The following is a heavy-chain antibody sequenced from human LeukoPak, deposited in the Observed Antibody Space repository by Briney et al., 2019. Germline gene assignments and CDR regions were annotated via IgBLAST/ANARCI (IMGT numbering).Heavy chain of an antibody. V-gene: IGHV1-69*04. CDR1: GGTFSSYA. CDR2: IIPILGIA. CDR3: ARSDYYDSSGYDEYFRH. J-gene: IGHJ1*01. Sequence: SVKVSCKASGGTFSSYAISWVRQAPGQGLEWMGRIIPILGIANYAQKFQGRVTITADKSTSTAYMELSSLRSEDTAVYYCARSDYYDSSGYDEYFRHWGQGTLVTVSS. D-gene: IGHD3-22*01.